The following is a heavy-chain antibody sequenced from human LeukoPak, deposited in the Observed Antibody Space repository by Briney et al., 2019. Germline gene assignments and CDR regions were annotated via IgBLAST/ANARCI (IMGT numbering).Heavy chain of an antibody. CDR3: AKGTTYCGGDCYPGFCDY. J-gene: IGHJ4*02. V-gene: IGHV3-30*18. Sequence: GGSLRLSCAASGFTFSSYGMHWVRQAPGKGLECVAVISYDGSNKYYADSVKGRFTISRDNSKNTLYLQMNSLRAEDTAVYYCAKGTTYCGGDCYPGFCDYWGQGTLVTVSS. CDR2: ISYDGSNK. CDR1: GFTFSSYG. D-gene: IGHD2-21*02.